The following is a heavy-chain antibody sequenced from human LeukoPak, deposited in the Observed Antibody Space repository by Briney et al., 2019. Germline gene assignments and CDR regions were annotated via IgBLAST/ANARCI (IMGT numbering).Heavy chain of an antibody. Sequence: GGSLRLSCAAPGFSVSAHYMSWVRQAPGKGLEWGSTLFGGDTIDYTDSVKGRFTISRDNSANTLYLQMNSLRAEDTAVYYCAQPAGTFSWFDPWGQGTLVTVSS. V-gene: IGHV3-53*01. CDR2: LFGGDTI. CDR3: AQPAGTFSWFDP. D-gene: IGHD2/OR15-2a*01. CDR1: GFSVSAHY. J-gene: IGHJ5*02.